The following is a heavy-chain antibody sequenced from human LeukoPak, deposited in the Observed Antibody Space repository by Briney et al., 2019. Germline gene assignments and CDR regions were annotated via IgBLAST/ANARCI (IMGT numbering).Heavy chain of an antibody. CDR2: IRYDGNNK. CDR1: GFTFSNYG. D-gene: IGHD2-8*01. Sequence: PGGSLRLSCAASGFTFSNYGMHWVRQAPGKGLEWVAFIRYDGNNKYYADSVKGRFTISRDNSKNTLYLQMNSLRAEDTAVYYCARDGVYRSSAPDYWGQGTLVTVSS. V-gene: IGHV3-30*02. J-gene: IGHJ4*02. CDR3: ARDGVYRSSAPDY.